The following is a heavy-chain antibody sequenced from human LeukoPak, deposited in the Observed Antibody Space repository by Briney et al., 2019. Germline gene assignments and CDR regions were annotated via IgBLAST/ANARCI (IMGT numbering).Heavy chain of an antibody. CDR2: IYYSGST. D-gene: IGHD5-18*01. CDR3: ARQGYSPLDYFDY. J-gene: IGHJ4*02. CDR1: GGSISSYY. V-gene: IGHV4-59*08. Sequence: PSETLSLTCTVSGGSISSYYWSWIRQPPGKGLEWIGYIYYSGSTNYNPSLKSRVTISVDTSKNHFSLKLSSVTAADTAVYYCARQGYSPLDYFDYWGQGTLVTVSS.